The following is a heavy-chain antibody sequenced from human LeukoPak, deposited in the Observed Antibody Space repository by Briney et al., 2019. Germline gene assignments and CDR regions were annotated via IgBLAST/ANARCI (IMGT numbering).Heavy chain of an antibody. J-gene: IGHJ6*02. D-gene: IGHD6-13*01. CDR1: GYTFTDYY. CDR3: ARVRIGQQLDKYYYYAMDV. V-gene: IGHV1-2*02. CDR2: INPNSGGT. Sequence: ASVKVSCKASGYTFTDYYMHWVRQAPGQGLGWMGCINPNSGGTNYAQKSQGRVTMTTDTSISTAYMEVSRLRSDDTAVYYCARVRIGQQLDKYYYYAMDVWGQGTTVTVSS.